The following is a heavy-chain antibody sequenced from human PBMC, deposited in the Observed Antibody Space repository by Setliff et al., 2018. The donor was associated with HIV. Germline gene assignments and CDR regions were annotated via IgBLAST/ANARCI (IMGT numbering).Heavy chain of an antibody. CDR1: GFTFSSYW. V-gene: IGHV3-7*03. D-gene: IGHD3-22*01. CDR3: ARAYNVYDYRFDSSGYDY. J-gene: IGHJ4*02. CDR2: TKYDGSES. Sequence: GESLKISCAASGFTFSSYWMSWVRQVPGKGLEWVSNTKYDGSESYYVDSVKGRFIASTDNAKNSVFLEMNSLKAEDTAVYYCARAYNVYDYRFDSSGYDYWGQGTLVTVSS.